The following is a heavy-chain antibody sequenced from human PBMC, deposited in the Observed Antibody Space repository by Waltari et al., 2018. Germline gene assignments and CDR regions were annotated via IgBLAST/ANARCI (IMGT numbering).Heavy chain of an antibody. CDR2: IKHSGST. Sequence: QVQLQQWGAGLLKPSETLSLTCAVYGGSFSGYYWSWIRQHQGTGLECIGEIKHSGSTNYNPSLKSRVTISVDTSKNQFSLKLSSVTAADTAVYYCARASWVGVSVDYWGQGTLVTVSS. D-gene: IGHD3-16*01. CDR1: GGSFSGYY. J-gene: IGHJ4*02. CDR3: ARASWVGVSVDY. V-gene: IGHV4-34*01.